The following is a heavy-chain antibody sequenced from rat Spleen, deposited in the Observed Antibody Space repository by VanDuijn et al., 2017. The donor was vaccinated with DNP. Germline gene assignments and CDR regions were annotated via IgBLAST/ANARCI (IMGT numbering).Heavy chain of an antibody. CDR1: GFIFNNYW. Sequence: EVQVVESGGDLVQPGRSLKLSCVASGFIFNNYWMTWIRQVPGKGLEWVASITDSGGTTYYPDSVKGRFTISRDNAKNTLYLQMNSLRSEDTATYYCKVGARYWGQGVMVTVSS. D-gene: IGHD5-1*01. J-gene: IGHJ2*01. CDR3: KVGARY. V-gene: IGHV5-31*01. CDR2: ITDSGGTT.